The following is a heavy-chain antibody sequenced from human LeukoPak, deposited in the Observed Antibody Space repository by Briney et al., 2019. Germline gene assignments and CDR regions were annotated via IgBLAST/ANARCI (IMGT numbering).Heavy chain of an antibody. Sequence: SETLSLTCTVSGGSISSSSYYWGWIRQPPGKGLEWIGSIYYSGSTYYNPSLKSRVTISVDTSKNQFSLKLSSVTAADTAVYYCARSGLATIPNWFDPWGQGTLVTVSS. CDR3: ARSGLATIPNWFDP. V-gene: IGHV4-39*07. CDR1: GGSISSSSYY. CDR2: IYYSGST. J-gene: IGHJ5*02. D-gene: IGHD5-24*01.